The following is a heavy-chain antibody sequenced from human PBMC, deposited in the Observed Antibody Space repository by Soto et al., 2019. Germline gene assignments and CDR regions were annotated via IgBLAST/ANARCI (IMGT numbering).Heavy chain of an antibody. Sequence: EVRLFESGGGLVEPGESLRLSCAASGFIFKDFAMSWVRQAPGKGLEWVSTITTSDDITYSAASVRGRFTISRDNSANTQFPQMSSLRGNDTVTYYCTKGDSSGYFDPSSGYSPPDHWGQGTLVTVSS. V-gene: IGHV3-23*01. CDR1: GFIFKDFA. CDR3: TKGDSSGYFDPSSGYSPPDH. CDR2: ITTSDDIT. D-gene: IGHD3-3*01. J-gene: IGHJ5*02.